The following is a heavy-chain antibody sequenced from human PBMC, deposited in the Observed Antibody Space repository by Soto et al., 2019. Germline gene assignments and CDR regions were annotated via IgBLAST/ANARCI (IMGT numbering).Heavy chain of an antibody. V-gene: IGHV3-23*01. CDR1: GFTFSSYS. Sequence: GGSLRLSCAASGFTFSSYSMSWVRQAPGKGLEWVSGFRTSGDGGTTYYADSVKGRFTISRDNSKNMLFLQMNSLGAEDTGVYYCATPYYYNHWGPGTLVTVSS. CDR3: ATPYYYNH. J-gene: IGHJ5*02. D-gene: IGHD3-22*01. CDR2: FRTSGDGGTT.